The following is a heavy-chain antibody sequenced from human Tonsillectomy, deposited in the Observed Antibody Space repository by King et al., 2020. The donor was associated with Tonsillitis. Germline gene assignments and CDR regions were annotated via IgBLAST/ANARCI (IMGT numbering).Heavy chain of an antibody. CDR2: IYYSGST. D-gene: IGHD5-24*01. CDR1: GGSISSYY. V-gene: IGHV4-59*01. J-gene: IGHJ3*02. CDR3: ARGGVEMATIRSGYAFDI. Sequence: VQLQESGPGLVKPSETLSLTCTVSGGSISSYYWSWIRQPPGKGLEWIGYIYYSGSTNYNPSLKSRVTISVDTSKNQFSLKLSSVTAADTAVYYCARGGVEMATIRSGYAFDIWGQGTMVTVSP.